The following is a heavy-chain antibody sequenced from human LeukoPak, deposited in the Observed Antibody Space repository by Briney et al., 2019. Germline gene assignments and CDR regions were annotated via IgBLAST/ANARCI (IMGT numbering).Heavy chain of an antibody. V-gene: IGHV3-23*01. CDR1: GFSFSSYA. CDR3: AKQSYARSLGE. Sequence: GGSLRLSCAASGFSFSSYAMSWVRQAPGKGLEWVSSISGSGDNTYYAESVKGRFTISRDNFKNALYLQMSSLRVEDTAIYYCAKQSYARSLGEGGPGTLVTVSS. J-gene: IGHJ4*02. D-gene: IGHD3-10*02. CDR2: ISGSGDNT.